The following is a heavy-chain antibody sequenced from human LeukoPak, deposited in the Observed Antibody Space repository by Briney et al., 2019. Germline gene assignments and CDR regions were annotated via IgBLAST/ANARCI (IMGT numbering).Heavy chain of an antibody. D-gene: IGHD3-16*01. Sequence: GGSLRLSCTASGFSFSGHWMHWARQLPGKGLVWVSRISPTGSTTSYADSVKGRFTVSRDNAKNTLYLQVNNLRAEDTAVYYCARGLQFDYWGQGTLVTVSS. CDR1: GFSFSGHW. V-gene: IGHV3-74*01. J-gene: IGHJ4*02. CDR3: ARGLQFDY. CDR2: ISPTGSTT.